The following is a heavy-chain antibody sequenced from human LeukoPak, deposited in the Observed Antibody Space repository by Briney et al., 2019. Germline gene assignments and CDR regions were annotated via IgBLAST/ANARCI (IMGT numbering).Heavy chain of an antibody. CDR1: EFTFSSYA. V-gene: IGHV3-53*01. CDR2: IYSGGST. D-gene: IGHD3-10*01. CDR3: ARAGLSNAFDI. Sequence: HPGGSLRLSCAASEFTFSSYAMHWVRQAPGKGLEWVSVIYSGGSTYYADSVKGRFTISRDNSKNTLYLQMNSLRAEDTAVYYCARAGLSNAFDIWGQGTMVTVSS. J-gene: IGHJ3*02.